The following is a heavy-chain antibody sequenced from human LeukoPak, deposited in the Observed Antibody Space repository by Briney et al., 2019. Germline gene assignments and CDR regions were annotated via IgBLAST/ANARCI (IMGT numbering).Heavy chain of an antibody. V-gene: IGHV3-30*02. CDR1: GFTFSSYG. J-gene: IGHJ4*02. D-gene: IGHD3-3*01. CDR3: AKGPYYDFWSGSFDY. CDR2: IRYDGSNK. Sequence: GGSLRLSCAASGFTFSSYGMHWVRQAPGEGLEWVSFIRYDGSNKYYADSVKGRFTISRDNSKNTLYLQMNSLRAEDTAVYYCAKGPYYDFWSGSFDYWGQGTVVTVSS.